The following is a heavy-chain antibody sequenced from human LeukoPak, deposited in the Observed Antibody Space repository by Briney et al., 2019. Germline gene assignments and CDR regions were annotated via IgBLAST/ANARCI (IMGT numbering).Heavy chain of an antibody. CDR2: IYYSGST. Sequence: PSETLSLTCTVSGGSISISSYYWGWIREPPGKGREWIGSIYYSGSTYYNPSLKSRVTISVDTSKNQFSLKLSSVTAADAAVYYCARHQGGWSVRYFDYWGQGTLVTVSS. V-gene: IGHV4-39*01. CDR3: ARHQGGWSVRYFDY. D-gene: IGHD2-15*01. J-gene: IGHJ4*02. CDR1: GGSISISSYY.